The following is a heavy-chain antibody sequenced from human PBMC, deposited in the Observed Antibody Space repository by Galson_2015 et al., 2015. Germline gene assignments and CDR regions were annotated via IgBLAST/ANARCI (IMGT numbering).Heavy chain of an antibody. CDR1: GFTFSNAW. Sequence: SLRLSCAASGFTFSNAWMSWVRQAPGKGLEWVGRIKSKTDGGTTDYAAPVKGRFTISRDDSKNTLYLQMNSLKTEDTAVYYCTTSYPSSWSPDYWGQGTLVTVSS. V-gene: IGHV3-15*01. J-gene: IGHJ4*02. D-gene: IGHD6-13*01. CDR2: IKSKTDGGTT. CDR3: TTSYPSSWSPDY.